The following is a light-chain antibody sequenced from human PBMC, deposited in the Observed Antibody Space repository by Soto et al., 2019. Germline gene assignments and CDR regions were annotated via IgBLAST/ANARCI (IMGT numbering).Light chain of an antibody. CDR2: DAS. CDR3: LQRSDWRT. J-gene: IGKJ1*01. V-gene: IGKV3-11*01. Sequence: EIVLTQSPATLSLSPGERATLSCRAGQSVSSYLAWYQQKPGQAPRLLIYDASNRATGIPARFSGSGSGTDFTLTISSLEPEDFAVYYCLQRSDWRTFGRGTKVDIK. CDR1: QSVSSY.